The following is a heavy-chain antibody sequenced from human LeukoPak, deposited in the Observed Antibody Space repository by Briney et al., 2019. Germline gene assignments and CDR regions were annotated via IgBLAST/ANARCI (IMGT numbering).Heavy chain of an antibody. CDR2: IYYSGST. Sequence: SETLSLTCTVSGGSISSYYWSWIRQPPGKGLEWIGYIYYSGSTNYNPSLKSRVTTSVDTSKNQFSLKLSSVTAADTAVYYCARGSLGYCSGGSCYWEWFDPWGQGTLVTVSS. V-gene: IGHV4-59*01. J-gene: IGHJ5*02. CDR3: ARGSLGYCSGGSCYWEWFDP. CDR1: GGSISSYY. D-gene: IGHD2-15*01.